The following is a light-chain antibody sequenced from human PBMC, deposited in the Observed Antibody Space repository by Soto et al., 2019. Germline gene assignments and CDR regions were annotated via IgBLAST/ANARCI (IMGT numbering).Light chain of an antibody. V-gene: IGKV3-20*01. Sequence: EIVLTQSPGTLSLSPGERATLSCRASQSVSSSYLAWYQQKPGQAPRLLIYGASRRATGIPGRFRGRGSGTDFPLTISRLEAEDFAVFYCQQYGSTTTFGQGTKVDIK. CDR1: QSVSSSY. CDR3: QQYGSTTT. CDR2: GAS. J-gene: IGKJ1*01.